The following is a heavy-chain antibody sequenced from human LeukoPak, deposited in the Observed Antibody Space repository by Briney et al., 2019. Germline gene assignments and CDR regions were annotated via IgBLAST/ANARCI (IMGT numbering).Heavy chain of an antibody. Sequence: SETLSLTCAVYGGSFSGYYWSWIRQPAGKGLEWIGRIYTSGSTNYNPSLKSRVTMSVDTSKNQFSLKLSSVTAADTAVYYCARDRYYDSSGPDAFDIWGQGTMVTVSS. V-gene: IGHV4-4*07. D-gene: IGHD3-22*01. CDR2: IYTSGST. CDR3: ARDRYYDSSGPDAFDI. CDR1: GGSFSGYY. J-gene: IGHJ3*02.